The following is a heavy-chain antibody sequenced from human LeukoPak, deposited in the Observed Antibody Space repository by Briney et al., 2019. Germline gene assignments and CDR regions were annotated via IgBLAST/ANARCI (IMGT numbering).Heavy chain of an antibody. V-gene: IGHV3-11*01. CDR3: ARASMGPRFDY. CDR2: ISSSGGTI. Sequence: GGSLRLSCAASGFTFSDYYMSWIRQAPGKGLEWVSYISSSGGTIYYADSVKGRFTISRDNAKNSLYLQMNSLRAEDSAVYYCARASMGPRFDYWGQGTLVTVSS. D-gene: IGHD2/OR15-2a*01. J-gene: IGHJ4*02. CDR1: GFTFSDYY.